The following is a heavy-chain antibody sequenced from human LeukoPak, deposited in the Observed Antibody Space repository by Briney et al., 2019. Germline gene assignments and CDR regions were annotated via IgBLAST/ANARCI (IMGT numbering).Heavy chain of an antibody. J-gene: IGHJ4*02. Sequence: PSETLSLTCNVSGYSISSGSYWGWIRQPPGKGLEWIGSIFQSGHTYYNPSLKSRVAMSVDTSKDQFSLKLNSVTDADTAVYYCGRATRTVQGFDYWGQGTLVTVSS. CDR1: GYSISSGSY. D-gene: IGHD2-15*01. V-gene: IGHV4-38-2*02. CDR2: IFQSGHT. CDR3: GRATRTVQGFDY.